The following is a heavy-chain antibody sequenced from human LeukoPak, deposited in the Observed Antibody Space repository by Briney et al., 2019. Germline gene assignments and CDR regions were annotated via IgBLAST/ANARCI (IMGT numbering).Heavy chain of an antibody. Sequence: GGSLRLSCAASGFTFSNAWMSWVRQAPGKGLEWVGRIKSKTDVGTTDYAAPVKGRFTISRDDSKNTLYLQMNSLKTEDTAVYYCTTVEGATTRSPFDYWGQGTLVTVSS. CDR1: GFTFSNAW. J-gene: IGHJ4*02. CDR3: TTVEGATTRSPFDY. CDR2: IKSKTDVGTT. D-gene: IGHD1-26*01. V-gene: IGHV3-15*01.